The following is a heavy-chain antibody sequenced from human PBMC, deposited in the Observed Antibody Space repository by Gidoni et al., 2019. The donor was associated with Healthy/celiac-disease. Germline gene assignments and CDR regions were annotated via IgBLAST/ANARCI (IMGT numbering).Heavy chain of an antibody. V-gene: IGHV4-34*01. CDR3: ARGTYYYDSSGYYLGPLLGY. CDR2: INHSGST. Sequence: QVQLQQWGAGLLKPSETLSLTCAVYGGSFSGYYWSWNRQPQGKGLDWIGEINHSGSTNYTPSLKSRVTLSVDTAKNQFSLKLSSVTAEDTAVYYCARGTYYYDSSGYYLGPLLGYWGQGTLVTVSS. D-gene: IGHD3-22*01. CDR1: GGSFSGYY. J-gene: IGHJ4*02.